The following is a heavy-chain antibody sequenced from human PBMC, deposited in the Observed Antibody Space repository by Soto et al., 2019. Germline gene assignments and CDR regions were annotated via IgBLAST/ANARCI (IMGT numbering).Heavy chain of an antibody. J-gene: IGHJ6*02. CDR2: IYYSGST. Sequence: SETLSLTCTVSGGSISSADYYWSWVRQPPGKGLEWIGYIYYSGSTFFNPSLKSRVTISKDTSRKQFSLRLNSVTAADTAVYYCARAIVVTIGGMDVWGQGTTFTVSS. CDR3: ARAIVVTIGGMDV. V-gene: IGHV4-30-4*01. CDR1: GGSISSADYY. D-gene: IGHD5-12*01.